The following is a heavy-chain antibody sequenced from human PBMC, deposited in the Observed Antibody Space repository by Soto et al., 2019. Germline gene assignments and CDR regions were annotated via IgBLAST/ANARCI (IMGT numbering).Heavy chain of an antibody. D-gene: IGHD2-15*01. Sequence: SETLSLTCTVSGGSLNSYYWTWIRQSPGKGLEFIGSVYYSGNPNYNPSLKSRVTISVDTSNNQFSLKLRSVTAADTAVYYCARGEYCSGASCYSDDYYYHMDVWGKGATVTVSS. CDR3: ARGEYCSGASCYSDDYYYHMDV. CDR1: GGSLNSYY. J-gene: IGHJ6*03. CDR2: VYYSGNP. V-gene: IGHV4-59*08.